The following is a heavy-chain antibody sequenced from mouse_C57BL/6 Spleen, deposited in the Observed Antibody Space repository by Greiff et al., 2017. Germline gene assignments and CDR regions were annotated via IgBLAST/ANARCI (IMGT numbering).Heavy chain of an antibody. CDR2: IHPNSGST. D-gene: IGHD1-1*01. CDR1: GYTFTSYW. V-gene: IGHV1-64*01. CDR3: ALFITGGAMDY. Sequence: QVQLKQPGAELVKPGASVKLSCKASGYTFTSYWMHWVKQRPGQGLEWIGMIHPNSGSTNYNEKFKSKATLTVDKSSSTAYMQLSSLTAEDSAVYYCALFITGGAMDYWGQGTSVTVSP. J-gene: IGHJ4*01.